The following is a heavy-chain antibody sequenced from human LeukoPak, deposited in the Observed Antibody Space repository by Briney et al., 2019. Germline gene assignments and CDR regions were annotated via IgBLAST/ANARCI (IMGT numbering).Heavy chain of an antibody. V-gene: IGHV3-7*03. J-gene: IGHJ4*02. CDR1: GFTFSSYA. CDR3: GRDLGGRSGY. Sequence: GGSLRLSCAASGFTFSSYAMSWVRQAPGKGLGWVASINHNGNVNYYVDSVKGRFTISRDNAKNSLYLQMSNLRAEDTAVYFCGRDLGGRSGYWGQGTLVTVSS. CDR2: INHNGNVN. D-gene: IGHD1-26*01.